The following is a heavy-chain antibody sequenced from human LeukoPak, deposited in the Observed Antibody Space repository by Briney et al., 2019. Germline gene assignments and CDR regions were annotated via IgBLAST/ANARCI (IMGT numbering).Heavy chain of an antibody. CDR3: ARDWGYSSSWYWFDP. J-gene: IGHJ5*02. V-gene: IGHV4-31*03. Sequence: SQALSLTCTVSGGSISSGGYYWSWIRQHPGKGLGWIGYIYYSGSTYYNPSLKSRVTISVDTSKNQFSLKLSSVTAADTAVDYCARDWGYSSSWYWFDPWGQGTLVTVSS. CDR1: GGSISSGGYY. D-gene: IGHD6-13*01. CDR2: IYYSGST.